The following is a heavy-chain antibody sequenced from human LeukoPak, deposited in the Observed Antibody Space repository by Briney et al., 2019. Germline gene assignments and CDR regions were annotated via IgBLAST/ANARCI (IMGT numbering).Heavy chain of an antibody. V-gene: IGHV4-34*01. CDR3: ASSPAAYYYYGVDV. Sequence: SETLSLTCAVYGGSFSGYYWSWIRQPPGKGLEWIGEINHSGSTNYNPSLKSRVTISVDTSKNQFSLKLSSVTAADTAVYYCASSPAAYYYYGVDVWGQGTTVTVSS. J-gene: IGHJ6*02. CDR1: GGSFSGYY. CDR2: INHSGST.